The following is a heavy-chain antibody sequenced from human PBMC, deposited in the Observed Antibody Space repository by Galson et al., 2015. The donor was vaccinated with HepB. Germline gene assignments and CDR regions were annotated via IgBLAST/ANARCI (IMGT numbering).Heavy chain of an antibody. CDR2: IYSGGST. J-gene: IGHJ2*01. Sequence: SLRLSCAASGFTVSRNYMSRVRQAPGKGLEWVSVIYSGGSTYYADSVKGRFIISRDNSKNTLYLQMNSLRAEDTAVYYCARDTYYYGSGSYYFWYFDLWGRGTLVTVSS. D-gene: IGHD3-10*01. CDR3: ARDTYYYGSGSYYFWYFDL. CDR1: GFTVSRNY. V-gene: IGHV3-66*01.